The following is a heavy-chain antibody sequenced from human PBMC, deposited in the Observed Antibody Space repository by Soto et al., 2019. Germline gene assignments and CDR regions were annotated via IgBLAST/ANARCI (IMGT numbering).Heavy chain of an antibody. V-gene: IGHV3-48*03. CDR3: ARGSITIFGVVLY. CDR1: GFTFRSYE. D-gene: IGHD3-3*01. J-gene: IGHJ4*02. CDR2: ISSSGSTI. Sequence: EVQLVESGGGLVQPGGSLRLSCAASGFTFRSYEMNWVRQAPGKGLEWVSYISSSGSTIYYADSVRGRFTVSRDNAKNPLYLKINSLRAGAGAVYNGARGSITIFGVVLYGGQGTLVTVPP.